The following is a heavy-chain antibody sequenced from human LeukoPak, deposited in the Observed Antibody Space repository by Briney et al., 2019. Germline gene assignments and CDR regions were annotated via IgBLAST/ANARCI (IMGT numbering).Heavy chain of an antibody. V-gene: IGHV1-69*04. CDR3: GGDQGLTAPVPYGFDV. CDR1: VCTFTISA. CDR2: MILFLNIR. D-gene: IGHD5-18*01. J-gene: IGHJ6*02. Sequence: TSVKVSCKTSVCTFTISAITWVRQAARQGLEWMGSMILFLNIRTYAQNFQGSVTSIAETSTSTEYPVSRSLRSGETAVYYGGGDQGLTAPVPYGFDVWGQGTTVIVSS.